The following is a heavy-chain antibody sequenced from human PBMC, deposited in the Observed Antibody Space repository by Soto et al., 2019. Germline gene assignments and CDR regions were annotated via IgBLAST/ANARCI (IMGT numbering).Heavy chain of an antibody. CDR3: AIVKGWSITIVRGVRYYYYYGMDV. D-gene: IGHD3-10*01. CDR1: GGSISSYY. Sequence: SETLSLTCTVSGGSISSYYWSWIRQPPGKGLEWIGYIYYSGSTNYNLSLKSRVTISVDTSKNQFSLKLSSVTAADAAVYYCAIVKGWSITIVRGVRYYYYYGMDVWGQGTTVTVSS. V-gene: IGHV4-59*01. J-gene: IGHJ6*02. CDR2: IYYSGST.